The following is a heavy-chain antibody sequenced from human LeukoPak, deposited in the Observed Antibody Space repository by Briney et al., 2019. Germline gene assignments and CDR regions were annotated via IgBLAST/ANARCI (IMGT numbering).Heavy chain of an antibody. Sequence: GGSLRLSCAASGFTFSSYGMHWVRQAPGKGLEWVAFIRYDGSNKYYADSVKGRFTISRDNSKNTLYLQMNSLRAEDTAVYYCGPGYSSGWYPREYFQHWGQGTLVTVSS. D-gene: IGHD6-19*01. CDR1: GFTFSSYG. CDR2: IRYDGSNK. V-gene: IGHV3-30*02. CDR3: GPGYSSGWYPREYFQH. J-gene: IGHJ1*01.